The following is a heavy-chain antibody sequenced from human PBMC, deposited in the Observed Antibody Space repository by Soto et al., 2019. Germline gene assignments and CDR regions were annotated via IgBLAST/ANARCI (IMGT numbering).Heavy chain of an antibody. D-gene: IGHD3-3*01. CDR3: ARDSRYDFWSGYHRPYTIYV. CDR2: FYSGGST. V-gene: IGHV3-66*01. Sequence: PGGSLRLSCAASGFNVSSNYMNWVRQAPGKGLEWVSVFYSGGSTDYADSVKGRFTISRDNSKNTLYFQMNSLRAEDTAVYYCARDSRYDFWSGYHRPYTIYVCGQGTTVTVSS. J-gene: IGHJ6*02. CDR1: GFNVSSNY.